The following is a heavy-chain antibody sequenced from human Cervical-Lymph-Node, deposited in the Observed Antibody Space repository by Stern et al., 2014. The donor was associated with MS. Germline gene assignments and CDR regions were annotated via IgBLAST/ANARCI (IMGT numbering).Heavy chain of an antibody. CDR1: GYTFTKYL. CDR2: INSNTGAP. V-gene: IGHV7-4-1*02. Sequence: QVQLLQPGSELKKPGASVTVSCKASGYTFTKYLIHWVRQAPGQGLEWMGWINSNTGAPMYARDFAGRFVFSLDTSVTTAYLQISRLKTEDTAIYYCAREMSDFWSDYGHNWFDPWGQGTLVTVSS. J-gene: IGHJ5*02. D-gene: IGHD3-3*01. CDR3: AREMSDFWSDYGHNWFDP.